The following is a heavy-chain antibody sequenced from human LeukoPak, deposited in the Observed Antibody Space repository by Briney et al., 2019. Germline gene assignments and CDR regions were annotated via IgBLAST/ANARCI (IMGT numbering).Heavy chain of an antibody. CDR1: GYSISSGYY. Sequence: SETLSLTCTVSGYSISSGYYWGWIRQPPGKGLEWIGRIYHSGSTYYNPSLKSRVTISVDTSKNQFSLKLSSVTAADTAVYYCARKALDYGYWYFDLWGRGTLVTVSS. D-gene: IGHD4-17*01. V-gene: IGHV4-38-2*02. J-gene: IGHJ2*01. CDR3: ARKALDYGYWYFDL. CDR2: IYHSGST.